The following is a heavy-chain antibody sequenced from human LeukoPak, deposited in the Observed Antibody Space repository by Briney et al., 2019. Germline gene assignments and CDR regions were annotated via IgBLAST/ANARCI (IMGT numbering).Heavy chain of an antibody. CDR3: ARDKDYYDSSGYYYIDY. D-gene: IGHD3-22*01. Sequence: GASVKVSCKASGYTFTSYYMHWVRQAPGQGLEWRGIINPSGGSTSYAQKFQGRVTITRDTSTSTVYMELSSLRSEDTAVYYCARDKDYYDSSGYYYIDYWGQGTLVTVSS. CDR2: INPSGGST. V-gene: IGHV1-46*01. CDR1: GYTFTSYY. J-gene: IGHJ4*02.